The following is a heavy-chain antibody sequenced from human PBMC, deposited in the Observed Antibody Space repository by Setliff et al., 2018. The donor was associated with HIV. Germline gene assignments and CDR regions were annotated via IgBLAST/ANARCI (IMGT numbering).Heavy chain of an antibody. CDR3: ARGGRLQYFDWPSYAMDV. Sequence: GGSLRLSCADSGFTFSSYSMNWVRQAPGKGLEWVASISAGSTHIYSADSLKGRFTISRDNGKNSLYLQMSSLRAEDTAVYYCARGGRLQYFDWPSYAMDVWGQGTTVTVSS. CDR2: ISAGSTHI. D-gene: IGHD3-9*01. J-gene: IGHJ6*02. CDR1: GFTFSSYS. V-gene: IGHV3-21*01.